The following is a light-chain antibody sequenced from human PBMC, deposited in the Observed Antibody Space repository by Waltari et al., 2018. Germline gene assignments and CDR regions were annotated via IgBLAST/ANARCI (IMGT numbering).Light chain of an antibody. CDR2: EES. J-gene: IGKJ1*01. V-gene: IGKV1-5*03. Sequence: DIQMTQSPSTLSASVGDRVTITCRASQSIYRWVAWYQQKPGKAPKLLIYEESTLETGVPSRFSGSGSGTEFTLTISSLQPDDFATYHCHQYLTQWTFGQGTKVEIK. CDR3: HQYLTQWT. CDR1: QSIYRW.